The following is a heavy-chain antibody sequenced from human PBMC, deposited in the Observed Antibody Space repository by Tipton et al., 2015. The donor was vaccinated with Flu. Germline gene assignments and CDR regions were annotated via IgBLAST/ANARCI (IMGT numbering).Heavy chain of an antibody. CDR1: GYSISSGYY. Sequence: LRLSCGVSGYSISSGYYWGWIRQAPGKGLEWIGTVYHGGTSFYNPSPKSRVTISADTSKNNFSLKLKSVTAADTAVYYCARDHGDNFWSGYYSWLDWGQGTLVTVSS. CDR2: VYHGGTS. V-gene: IGHV4-38-2*02. D-gene: IGHD3-3*01. CDR3: ARDHGDNFWSGYYSWLD. J-gene: IGHJ4*02.